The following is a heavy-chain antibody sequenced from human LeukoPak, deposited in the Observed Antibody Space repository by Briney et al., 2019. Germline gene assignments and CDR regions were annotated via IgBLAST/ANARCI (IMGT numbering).Heavy chain of an antibody. Sequence: ETLSLTCTVSGDSISSTSHYWDWVRQAPGKGLEWVSYISGSSGIIDYADSVRGRFTISRDNAKSSLYLQMNSLRAEDTAVYYCARGSTYYESSGQVPFDYWGQGTLVTVSS. CDR1: GDSISSTS. J-gene: IGHJ4*02. V-gene: IGHV3-48*01. CDR3: ARGSTYYESSGQVPFDY. CDR2: ISGSSGII. D-gene: IGHD3-22*01.